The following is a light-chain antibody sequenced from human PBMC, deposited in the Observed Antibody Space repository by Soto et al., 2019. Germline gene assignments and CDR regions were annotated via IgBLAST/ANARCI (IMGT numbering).Light chain of an antibody. Sequence: QSVLTQPPSVSAAPGQKVTISCTGTSSDIGGYNYVSWYQQHPGKAPKLMIYEVSNRPSGVSNRFSGSKSGNTASLTISGLQAEDEADYYCSSYRSDSTYVFGTGTKVTVL. CDR1: SSDIGGYNY. J-gene: IGLJ1*01. CDR2: EVS. V-gene: IGLV2-14*01. CDR3: SSYRSDSTYV.